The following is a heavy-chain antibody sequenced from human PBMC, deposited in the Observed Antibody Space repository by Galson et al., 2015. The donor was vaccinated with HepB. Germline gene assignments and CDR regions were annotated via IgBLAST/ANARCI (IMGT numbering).Heavy chain of an antibody. CDR1: GFSLSTSGVG. CDR3: AHRPGGIAAAQN. D-gene: IGHD6-13*01. CDR2: IYWDDDK. J-gene: IGHJ4*02. Sequence: PALVKPTQTLTLTCTFSGFSLSTSGVGVGWIRQPPGKALEWLALIYWDDDKRYSPSLKSRLTITKDTSKNQVVLTMTNMDPVDTATYYCAHRPGGIAAAQNWGQGTLVTFSS. V-gene: IGHV2-5*02.